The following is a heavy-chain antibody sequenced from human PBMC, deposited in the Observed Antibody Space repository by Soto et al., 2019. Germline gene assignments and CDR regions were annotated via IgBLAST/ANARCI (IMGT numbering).Heavy chain of an antibody. CDR2: IYYSEST. D-gene: IGHD6-19*01. CDR1: GGSISSCY. V-gene: IGHV4-59*01. Sequence: SETLSLTCTVSGGSISSCYWSWIRQPPGKGLEWIGFIYYSESTNYNPSLQSRVTISVDTSKNQFSLRLTSVTAADTAVYYCARAVEMYASGWYYFDYWGQGTLVTVSS. J-gene: IGHJ4*02. CDR3: ARAVEMYASGWYYFDY.